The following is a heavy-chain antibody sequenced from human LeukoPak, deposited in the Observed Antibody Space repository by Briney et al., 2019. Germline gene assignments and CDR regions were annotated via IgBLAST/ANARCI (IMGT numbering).Heavy chain of an antibody. CDR3: ATDLGNDQLIPYNLDY. V-gene: IGHV3-23*01. J-gene: IGHJ4*02. CDR2: ISGSGGST. D-gene: IGHD1-1*01. Sequence: GGSLRLSCAASGFTFSSYAMSWVRQAPGKGLEWVSAISGSGGSTYYADSVKGRFTISRDNSKNTLYLQMNSLRAEDTAVYYCATDLGNDQLIPYNLDYWGQGTLVTVYS. CDR1: GFTFSSYA.